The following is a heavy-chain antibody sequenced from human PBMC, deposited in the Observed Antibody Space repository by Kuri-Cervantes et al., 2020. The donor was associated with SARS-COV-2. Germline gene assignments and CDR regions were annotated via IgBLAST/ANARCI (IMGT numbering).Heavy chain of an antibody. D-gene: IGHD1-7*01. J-gene: IGHJ6*02. CDR3: AAELVAAYGMDV. V-gene: IGHV3-33*01. CDR2: IWYDGSNK. Sequence: GKSLKISCAASGFTFSSYGMHWVRQAPGKGLEWVAVIWYDGSNKYYVDSVKGRFTISRDNSKNTLYLQMNSLRAEDTAVYYCAAELVAAYGMDVWGQGTTVTVSS. CDR1: GFTFSSYG.